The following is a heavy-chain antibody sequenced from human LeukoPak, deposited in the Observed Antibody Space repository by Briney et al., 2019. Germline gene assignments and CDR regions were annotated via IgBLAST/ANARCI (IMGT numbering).Heavy chain of an antibody. V-gene: IGHV4-4*09. CDR1: GGSISSYY. CDR2: IYTSGST. D-gene: IGHD6-13*01. J-gene: IGHJ5*02. CDR3: ARQDSSSWYGGWFDP. Sequence: SETLSLTCSVSGGSISSYYWSWIRQPPGKGLEWIGYIYTSGSTNYNPSLKSRVTISVDTSKNQFSLKLSSVTAADTAVYYCARQDSSSWYGGWFDPWGQGTLVTVSS.